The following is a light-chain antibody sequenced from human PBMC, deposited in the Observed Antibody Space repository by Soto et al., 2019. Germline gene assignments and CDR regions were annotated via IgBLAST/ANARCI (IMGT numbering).Light chain of an antibody. J-gene: IGKJ1*01. Sequence: EIVLTQSPGTLSVSPGDRVTLSCRASQSISINLAWYQHKPGQAPRLLIHAGSTRATGIPARFSGGGSGTDFTLTISNLEPEDFAVYYCQQRSDWPWTFGQGTKVDI. CDR1: QSISIN. V-gene: IGKV3-11*01. CDR2: AGS. CDR3: QQRSDWPWT.